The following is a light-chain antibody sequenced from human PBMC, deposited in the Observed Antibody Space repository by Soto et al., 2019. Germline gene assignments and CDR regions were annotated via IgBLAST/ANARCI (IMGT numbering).Light chain of an antibody. J-gene: IGLJ1*01. CDR2: SNN. V-gene: IGLV1-44*01. CDR3: AAWDDSLNYV. Sequence: QSVLTQPPSASGTPGQRVTISCSGSSSNIGSNTVNWYQQLPGTAPKLLIYSNNQRPSGVPDRFSGSKSGTSASLAISGLQSVDEADYYCAAWDDSLNYVFGTGTMVTVL. CDR1: SSNIGSNT.